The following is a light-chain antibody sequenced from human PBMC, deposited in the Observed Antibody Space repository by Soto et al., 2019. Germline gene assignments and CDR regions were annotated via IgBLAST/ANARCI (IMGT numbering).Light chain of an antibody. CDR1: SSDVGGYNH. CDR2: DVT. CDR3: SSYAGSNIVI. Sequence: QSALTQPPSASGSPGQSVTISCTGTSSDVGGYNHVSWYQQYPGKAPKLIIYDVTKRPSGVPDRFSGSKSGNTASLTVSGLQAEDEADYYCSSYAGSNIVIFGGGTKLTVL. J-gene: IGLJ2*01. V-gene: IGLV2-8*01.